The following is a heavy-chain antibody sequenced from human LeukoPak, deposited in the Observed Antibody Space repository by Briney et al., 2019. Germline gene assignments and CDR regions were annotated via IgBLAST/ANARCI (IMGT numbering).Heavy chain of an antibody. CDR3: ARGEGFLDY. J-gene: IGHJ4*02. Sequence: ASVKVSCKASGYTFINYGITWVRQAPGQGLEWMGWITPYNGNTNYPQKLQDRATMTTDTSTSTAYMELRSLRSDDTAVYYCARGEGFLDYWGQGTLVTVSS. CDR1: GYTFINYG. V-gene: IGHV1-18*01. CDR2: ITPYNGNT. D-gene: IGHD3-16*01.